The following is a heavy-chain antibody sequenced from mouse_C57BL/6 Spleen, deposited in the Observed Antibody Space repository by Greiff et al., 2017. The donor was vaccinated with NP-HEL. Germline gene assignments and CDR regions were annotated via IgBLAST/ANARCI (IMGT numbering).Heavy chain of an antibody. CDR2: IYPGDGDT. J-gene: IGHJ3*01. Sequence: QVQLQQSGAELVKPGASVKISCKASGYAFSSYWMNWVKQRPGKGLEWIGQIYPGDGDTNYNGKFKGKATLTADKSSSTAYMQLSSLTSEDSAVYFCARLDLTDYDGAYWGQGTLVTVSA. V-gene: IGHV1-80*01. CDR1: GYAFSSYW. CDR3: ARLDLTDYDGAY. D-gene: IGHD2-4*01.